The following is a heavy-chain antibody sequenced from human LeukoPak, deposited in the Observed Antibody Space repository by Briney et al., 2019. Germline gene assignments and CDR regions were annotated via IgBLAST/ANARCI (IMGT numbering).Heavy chain of an antibody. J-gene: IGHJ3*02. D-gene: IGHD6-6*01. V-gene: IGHV3-7*02. Sequence: GGSLRLSCAASGFTFSRFWMNWVRQAPGRGLEWVANIDQSGGRNNYVDSVKGRFTISRDNAKNSLFLEMSSLRAEDTAVYYCARVSARLSAFDIWGQGTMVTVSS. CDR1: GFTFSRFW. CDR3: ARVSARLSAFDI. CDR2: IDQSGGRN.